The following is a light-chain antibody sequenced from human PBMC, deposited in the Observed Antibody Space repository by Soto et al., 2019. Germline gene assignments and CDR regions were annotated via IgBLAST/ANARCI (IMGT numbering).Light chain of an antibody. J-gene: IGKJ4*01. CDR3: QQYGTSPPVT. CDR2: GAS. V-gene: IGKV3-20*01. Sequence: EIVMTQSPATLALSPGERATLSCRASQSVSSSYLAWYQQKVGQAPRLLIHGASTRATGIPDRFSGSGSGTDFTLTISRLGPEDFAVYYCQQYGTSPPVTFGGGTKVDIK. CDR1: QSVSSSY.